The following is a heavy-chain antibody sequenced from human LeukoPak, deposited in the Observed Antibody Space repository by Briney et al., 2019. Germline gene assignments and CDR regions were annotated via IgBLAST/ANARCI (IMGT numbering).Heavy chain of an antibody. Sequence: GGSLRLSCAASGFTFSSYAMSWVRQAPGKGLEWVSAISGSGGSTYYADSVKGRFTTSRDNSKNTLYLQMNSLRAEDTAVYYCAKDIGYFDWLFDYWGQGTLVTVSS. V-gene: IGHV3-23*01. D-gene: IGHD3-9*01. J-gene: IGHJ4*02. CDR1: GFTFSSYA. CDR3: AKDIGYFDWLFDY. CDR2: ISGSGGST.